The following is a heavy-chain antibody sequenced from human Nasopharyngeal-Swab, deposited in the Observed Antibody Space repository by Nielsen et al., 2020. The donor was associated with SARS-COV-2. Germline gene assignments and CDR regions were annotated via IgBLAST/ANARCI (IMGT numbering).Heavy chain of an antibody. CDR2: ISGSGGST. CDR1: GCTFSSYA. D-gene: IGHD1-1*01. CDR3: AKPDKGTHDY. Sequence: SCAASGCTFSSYAMSWVRQAPGKGLEWVSAISGSGGSTYYADSVKGRFPIFRDNSKNTLYLQMNSLRAEDSAVDYCAKPDKGTHDYWGQGTLVTVSS. J-gene: IGHJ4*02. V-gene: IGHV3-23*01.